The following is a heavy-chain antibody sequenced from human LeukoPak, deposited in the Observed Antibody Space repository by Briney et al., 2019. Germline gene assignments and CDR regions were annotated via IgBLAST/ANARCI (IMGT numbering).Heavy chain of an antibody. CDR1: GFTFTNYG. Sequence: GGSLRLSCAASGFTFTNYGMHWVRQAPGKGLEWVAFIRYDGSNKYYADSVKGRFTISRDNSKNTLFLQMHSLRVDDTAVYYCARDYDFWSGYHDYWGQGTLVTVSS. V-gene: IGHV3-30*02. D-gene: IGHD3-3*01. CDR3: ARDYDFWSGYHDY. CDR2: IRYDGSNK. J-gene: IGHJ4*02.